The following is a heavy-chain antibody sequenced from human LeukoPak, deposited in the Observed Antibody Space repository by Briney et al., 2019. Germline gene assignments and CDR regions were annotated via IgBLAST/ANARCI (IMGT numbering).Heavy chain of an antibody. CDR3: ALGVGATTKPYYFDY. Sequence: SVTVSCKASGGTFSSYAISWVRQAPGQGLEWMGGIIPIFGTANYAQKFQGRVTITADESTSTAYMELSSLRSEDTAVYYCALGVGATTKPYYFDYWGQGTLVTVSS. CDR1: GGTFSSYA. V-gene: IGHV1-69*13. D-gene: IGHD1-26*01. CDR2: IIPIFGTA. J-gene: IGHJ4*02.